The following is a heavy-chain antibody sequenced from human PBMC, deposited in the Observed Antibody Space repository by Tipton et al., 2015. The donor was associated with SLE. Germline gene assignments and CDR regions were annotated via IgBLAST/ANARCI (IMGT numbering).Heavy chain of an antibody. CDR3: AHNWNLGT. Sequence: SLRLSCVASGFTFSGSVIHWVRQASGKGLEWVGRIRSRANYYATSYAASVKGRFTISRDDSENTAYLEMKALKTEDTAIYYCAHNWNLGTWGQGTLVTVSS. CDR2: IRSRANYYAT. J-gene: IGHJ4*02. D-gene: IGHD1-1*01. V-gene: IGHV3-73*01. CDR1: GFTFSGSV.